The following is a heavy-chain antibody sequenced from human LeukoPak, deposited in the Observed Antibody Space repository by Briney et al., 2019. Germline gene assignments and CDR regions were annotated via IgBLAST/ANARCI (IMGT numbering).Heavy chain of an antibody. D-gene: IGHD4-17*01. CDR2: IYYSGST. Sequence: SETLSLTCTVSGGSITSSSYYWGWIRQPPGKGLEWIGYIYYSGSTNYNPSLKSRVTISVDTSKNQFSLKLSSVTAADTAVYYCARMTTVTSYYFDYWGQGTLVTVSS. CDR3: ARMTTVTSYYFDY. V-gene: IGHV4-61*05. J-gene: IGHJ4*02. CDR1: GGSITSSSYY.